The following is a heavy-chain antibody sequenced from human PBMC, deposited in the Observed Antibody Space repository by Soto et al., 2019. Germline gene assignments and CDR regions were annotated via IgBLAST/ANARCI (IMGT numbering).Heavy chain of an antibody. CDR3: ARGPQGTAMVSN. Sequence: SETLSLTCAVYGGSFSGYYWSWIRQPPGKGLEWIGEINHSGSTNYNPSLKSRVTISVDTSKNQFSLKLSSVTAADTAVYYCARGPQGTAMVSNWGQGTLVTVSS. J-gene: IGHJ4*02. CDR1: GGSFSGYY. D-gene: IGHD5-18*01. CDR2: INHSGST. V-gene: IGHV4-34*01.